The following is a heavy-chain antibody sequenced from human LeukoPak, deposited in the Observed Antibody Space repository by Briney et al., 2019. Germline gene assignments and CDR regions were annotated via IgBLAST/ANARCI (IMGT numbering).Heavy chain of an antibody. CDR3: ATHNLFRFEY. V-gene: IGHV3-7*01. J-gene: IGHJ4*02. CDR1: GFTFRTYW. Sequence: GGSLRLSCAASGFTFRTYWMTWVRQAPGKGLEWAANINEDGSAQYYMDSVEGRFTISRDNAKNSLYLQVNTLRPEDTAVYYCATHNLFRFEYWGQGTLVTVRS. CDR2: INEDGSAQ. D-gene: IGHD2-21*01.